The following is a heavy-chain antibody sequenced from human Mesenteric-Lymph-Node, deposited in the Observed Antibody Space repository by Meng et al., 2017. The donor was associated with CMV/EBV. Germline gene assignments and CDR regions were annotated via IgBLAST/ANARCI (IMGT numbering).Heavy chain of an antibody. D-gene: IGHD6-25*01. J-gene: IGHJ4*02. Sequence: SETLSLTCTVSGYSISSGYYWSWVRQSPGEGLEWIATINHRGTTYYRPSLRSRVTISVDTSKNQLSLRLNYVTAADTAIYFCARYSSDSFYFDYWGQGTLVTVSS. CDR3: ARYSSDSFYFDY. CDR2: INHRGTT. V-gene: IGHV4-38-2*02. CDR1: GYSISSGYY.